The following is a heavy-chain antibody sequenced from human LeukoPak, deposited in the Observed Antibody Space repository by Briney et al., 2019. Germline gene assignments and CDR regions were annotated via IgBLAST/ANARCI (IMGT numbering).Heavy chain of an antibody. Sequence: GGSLRLSCAASGFTFDDYAMHWVRQAPGKGLEWVSGISWNSGSIGYADSVKGRFTISRDNAKNSLYLQMISLRAEDTALYYCAKDQQLGYYYYGMDVWGQGTTVTVSS. J-gene: IGHJ6*02. CDR1: GFTFDDYA. V-gene: IGHV3-9*01. D-gene: IGHD6-13*01. CDR2: ISWNSGSI. CDR3: AKDQQLGYYYYGMDV.